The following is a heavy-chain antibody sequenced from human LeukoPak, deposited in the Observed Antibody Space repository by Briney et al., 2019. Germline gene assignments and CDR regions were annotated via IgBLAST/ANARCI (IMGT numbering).Heavy chain of an antibody. V-gene: IGHV4-59*01. CDR3: ARDYYDNGGYWMGHWYFDL. J-gene: IGHJ2*01. CDR1: GVSISSFS. Sequence: PSETLSLTCTVSGVSISSFSWSWIRQPPGKGLEWIGSLYFSGSTNYNPSLRSRVTISGDTSKNHFSLRLSAVTAADTAVYFCARDYYDNGGYWMGHWYFDLWGRGTLVTVSS. D-gene: IGHD3-22*01. CDR2: LYFSGST.